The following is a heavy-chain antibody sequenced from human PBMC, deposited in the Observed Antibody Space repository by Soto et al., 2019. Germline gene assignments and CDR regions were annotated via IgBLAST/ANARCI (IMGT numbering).Heavy chain of an antibody. V-gene: IGHV3-30*18. Sequence: GGSLRLSCAASGFTFSSYGMHWVRQAPGKGLEWVAVISYDGSNKYYADSVKGRFTISRDNSKNTLYLQMNSLRAEDTAVYYCAKSGSSWYSWFDPWGQGTLVTVSS. CDR1: GFTFSSYG. CDR2: ISYDGSNK. CDR3: AKSGSSWYSWFDP. D-gene: IGHD6-13*01. J-gene: IGHJ5*02.